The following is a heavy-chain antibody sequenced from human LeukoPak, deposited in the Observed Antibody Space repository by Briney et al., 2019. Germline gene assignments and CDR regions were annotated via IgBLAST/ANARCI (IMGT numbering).Heavy chain of an antibody. Sequence: SETLSLTCVVSGDSISSGAYSWSWIRQPPGKGLEWIGYIFHTGSTFYNPSLKSRVTVSVDNSKNQFSLRLSSVTAADTAVYYCARELWFANAPGSWLDPWGQGTLVTVSS. CDR1: GDSISSGAYS. CDR2: IFHTGST. J-gene: IGHJ5*02. V-gene: IGHV4-30-2*01. D-gene: IGHD3-10*01. CDR3: ARELWFANAPGSWLDP.